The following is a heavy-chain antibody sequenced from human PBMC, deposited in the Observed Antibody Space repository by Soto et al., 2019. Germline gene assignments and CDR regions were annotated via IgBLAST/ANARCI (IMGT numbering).Heavy chain of an antibody. V-gene: IGHV3-53*04. D-gene: IGHD3-10*01. CDR1: GFTVSGNY. J-gene: IGHJ6*03. CDR3: ARPAWGLWFGYMDV. Sequence: EVQLVESGGGLVQPGGSLRLSCAVSGFTVSGNYMSWVRQAPGKGLEWVSVLYSGGTTYYADSVKGRFTISRHNSNNTLFLQMASLRVDDTAIYYCARPAWGLWFGYMDVWGKGTTVTVSS. CDR2: LYSGGTT.